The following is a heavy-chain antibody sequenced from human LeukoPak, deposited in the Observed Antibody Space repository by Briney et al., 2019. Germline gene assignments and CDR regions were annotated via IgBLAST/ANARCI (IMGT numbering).Heavy chain of an antibody. D-gene: IGHD1-26*01. CDR2: IRSKANSYAT. Sequence: PGGSLRLSCAASGFTFSGSAMHWVRQASGKGLEWVGRIRSKANSYATAYAASVKGRFTISRDNSKNTLYLQMNSLRAEDTAVYYCAKDRSKGSYGDEFDHWGQGTLVTVSS. CDR3: AKDRSKGSYGDEFDH. CDR1: GFTFSGSA. J-gene: IGHJ4*02. V-gene: IGHV3-73*01.